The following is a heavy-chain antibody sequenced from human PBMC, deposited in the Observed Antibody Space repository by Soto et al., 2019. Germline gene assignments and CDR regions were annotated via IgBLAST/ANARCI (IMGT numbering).Heavy chain of an antibody. J-gene: IGHJ5*02. Sequence: QLQLQESGPGLVKPSETLSLTCTVSGGSISSSSYYWGWIRQPPGKGLEWIGSIYYSGSTYYNPSLKSRVTISVDTSKNQFSLKLSSVTAADTAVYYCARLRGPKSWFDPWGQGTLVTVSS. CDR1: GGSISSSSYY. CDR2: IYYSGST. CDR3: ARLRGPKSWFDP. V-gene: IGHV4-39*01. D-gene: IGHD3-10*01.